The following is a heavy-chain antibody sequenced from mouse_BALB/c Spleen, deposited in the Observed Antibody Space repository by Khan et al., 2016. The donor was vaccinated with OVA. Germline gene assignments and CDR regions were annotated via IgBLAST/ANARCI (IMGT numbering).Heavy chain of an antibody. CDR3: ARNSYMYDFTY. Sequence: VQLQESGPGLLQPSQSLSITCTVSGFSLTTYGVHWVRQSPGKGLEWLGLLWSGGNTDYTTAFISRLSISKDNSKSQVFFKMNSLQADDTAIYYCARNSYMYDFTYWGQGTLVTVSA. CDR2: LWSGGNT. V-gene: IGHV2-4-1*01. CDR1: GFSLTTYG. J-gene: IGHJ3*01. D-gene: IGHD2-14*01.